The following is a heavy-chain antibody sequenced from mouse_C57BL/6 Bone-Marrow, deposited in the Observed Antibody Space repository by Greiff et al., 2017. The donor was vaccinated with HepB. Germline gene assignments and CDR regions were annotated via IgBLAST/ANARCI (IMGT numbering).Heavy chain of an antibody. CDR1: GFTFSDYG. CDR2: ISSGSSTI. J-gene: IGHJ2*01. CDR3: ARETIYGYYDDY. V-gene: IGHV5-17*01. Sequence: DVQLQESGGGLVKPGGSLKLSCAASGFTFSDYGMHWVRQAPEKGLEWVAYISSGSSTIYYADTVKGRFTISRDNAKNTLFLQMTSLRSEDTAMYYCARETIYGYYDDYWGQGTTLTVSS. D-gene: IGHD2-2*01.